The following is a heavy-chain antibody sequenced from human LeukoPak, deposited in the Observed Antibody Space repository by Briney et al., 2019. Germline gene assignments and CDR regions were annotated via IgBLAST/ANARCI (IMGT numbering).Heavy chain of an antibody. J-gene: IGHJ4*02. CDR3: ASVPIHLWPRQDY. V-gene: IGHV4-34*01. CDR1: GGSFSGDY. D-gene: IGHD5-18*01. Sequence: PSETLSLTCAVYGGSFSGDYWSWIRQPPGKGLEWIGEINHSGSTNYNPSLKSRVTILVDTSKNQFSLKLSSVTAADTAVYYCASVPIHLWPRQDYWGQGTLVTVSS. CDR2: INHSGST.